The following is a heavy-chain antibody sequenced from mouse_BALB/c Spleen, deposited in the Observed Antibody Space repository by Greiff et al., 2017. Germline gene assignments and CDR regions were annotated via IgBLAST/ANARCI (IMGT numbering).Heavy chain of an antibody. V-gene: IGHV1S56*01. Sequence: VQLQESGPELVKPGASVRISCKASGYTFTSYYIHWVKQRPGQGLEWIGWIYPGNVNTKYNEKFKGKATLTADKSSSTAYMQLSSLTSEDSAVYFCARGGANWVFDYWGQGTTLTVSS. D-gene: IGHD4-1*01. J-gene: IGHJ2*01. CDR2: IYPGNVNT. CDR1: GYTFTSYY. CDR3: ARGGANWVFDY.